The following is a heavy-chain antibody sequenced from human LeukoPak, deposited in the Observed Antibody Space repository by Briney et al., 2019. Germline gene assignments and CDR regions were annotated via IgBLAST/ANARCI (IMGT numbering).Heavy chain of an antibody. J-gene: IGHJ3*02. CDR2: INHSGST. V-gene: IGHV4-34*01. D-gene: IGHD1-26*01. Sequence: PSETLSLTCAVYGGSFSGYYWSWIRQPPGKGLEWIGEINHSGSTNYNPSLKSRVTISVDTSKNQFSLKLGSVTAADTAVYYCARECGSSDAFDIWGQGTMVTVSS. CDR1: GGSFSGYY. CDR3: ARECGSSDAFDI.